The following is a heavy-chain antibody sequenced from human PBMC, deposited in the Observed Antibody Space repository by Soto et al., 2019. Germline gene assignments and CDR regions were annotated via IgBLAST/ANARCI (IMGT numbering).Heavy chain of an antibody. J-gene: IGHJ6*02. Sequence: ASVKVSCKSSGYNFTRFGISWVRQAPGQGLEWIGWISTYNDNTNYAQRLQGRVTMTTDTSTNTAYMELRSLRSDDSSVYYCARLYIVGTTMSYGMDVWGQGTTVTVSS. CDR3: ARLYIVGTTMSYGMDV. CDR1: GYNFTRFG. CDR2: ISTYNDNT. V-gene: IGHV1-18*01. D-gene: IGHD1-26*01.